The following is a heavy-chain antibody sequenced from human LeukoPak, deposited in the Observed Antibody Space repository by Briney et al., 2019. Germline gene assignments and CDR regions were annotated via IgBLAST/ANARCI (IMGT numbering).Heavy chain of an antibody. D-gene: IGHD3-10*01. V-gene: IGHV3-15*01. Sequence: GGSLRLSCAASGFTFSDAWMSWARQAPGKGLEWVGRIKSKTDSGTTDYAAPVKGRFTISRDDSKNTLYLQMNSLKTEDTAVYYCTSLAMIRGVIPFDYWGQGTLVTVSS. CDR3: TSLAMIRGVIPFDY. CDR1: GFTFSDAW. J-gene: IGHJ4*02. CDR2: IKSKTDSGTT.